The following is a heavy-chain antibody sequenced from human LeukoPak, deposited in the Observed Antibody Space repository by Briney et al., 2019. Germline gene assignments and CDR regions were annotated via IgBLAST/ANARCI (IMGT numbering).Heavy chain of an antibody. V-gene: IGHV3-48*02. Sequence: GGSLRLSCAASGFTFSDYTMNWVRQAPGKGLEWVSYISTTWTNSKYYADFVKGRFSISRDNAKNSLYLHMNSLKDEDTAVYYCARESCRGGSYHSDLWGQGTLVTVSS. CDR3: ARESCRGGSYHSDL. CDR2: ISTTWTNSK. D-gene: IGHD5-12*01. CDR1: GFTFSDYT. J-gene: IGHJ4*02.